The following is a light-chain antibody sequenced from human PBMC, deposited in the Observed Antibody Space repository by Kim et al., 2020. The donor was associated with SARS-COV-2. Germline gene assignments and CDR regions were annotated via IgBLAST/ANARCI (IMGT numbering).Light chain of an antibody. V-gene: IGKV3-11*01. CDR3: QQRSNLWT. Sequence: LSLAPRERAPLSCRASQSVSSSLAWYQQKPGQPPRLLIYDASNRATGIPARFSGSGSGTDFTLTISSLEPEDFAVYYCQQRSNLWTFGQGTKLEI. CDR2: DAS. J-gene: IGKJ2*02. CDR1: QSVSSS.